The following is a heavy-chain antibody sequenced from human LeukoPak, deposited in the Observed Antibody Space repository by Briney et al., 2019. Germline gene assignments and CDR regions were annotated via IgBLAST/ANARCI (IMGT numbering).Heavy chain of an antibody. Sequence: GGSLRLSCAASGFTFSSYSMNWVRQAPGKGLEWVSYISSSSSAIYYADSMKGRFTLSRDNAKNSLYLQTNSLRDEDTAVYYCARGRYYYGSGSYMDYFDYWGQGTLVTASS. CDR2: ISSSSSAI. J-gene: IGHJ4*02. D-gene: IGHD3-10*01. CDR3: ARGRYYYGSGSYMDYFDY. V-gene: IGHV3-48*02. CDR1: GFTFSSYS.